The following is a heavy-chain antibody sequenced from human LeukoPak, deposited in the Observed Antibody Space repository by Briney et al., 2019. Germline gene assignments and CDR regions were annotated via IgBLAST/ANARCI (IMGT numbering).Heavy chain of an antibody. CDR3: ARGWGRSWDENWFDA. J-gene: IGHJ5*02. V-gene: IGHV3-21*01. CDR2: ISGSSSYI. D-gene: IGHD3-16*01. Sequence: GGSLRLSCAASGFTFSAFSMNWVRQAPGKGLEWVSSISGSSSYIYYADSEKGRFTISRDNAKNLVYLQMNSLRAEDTAVYYCARGWGRSWDENWFDAWGQGIRVTASS. CDR1: GFTFSAFS.